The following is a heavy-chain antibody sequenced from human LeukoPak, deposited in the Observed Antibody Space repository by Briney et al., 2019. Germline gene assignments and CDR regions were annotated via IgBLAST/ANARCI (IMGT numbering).Heavy chain of an antibody. V-gene: IGHV4-39*01. CDR1: GGSISSSSYY. CDR3: ARVVVVRFFFDY. D-gene: IGHD2-15*01. CDR2: IYYSGST. J-gene: IGHJ4*02. Sequence: PSETLSLTCTVPGGSISSSSYYWGWIRQPPGKGLEWIGSIYYSGSTYYNPSLRSRVTISVDTSKNQFSLKLSSVTAADTAVYYCARVVVVRFFFDYWGQGTLVTVSS.